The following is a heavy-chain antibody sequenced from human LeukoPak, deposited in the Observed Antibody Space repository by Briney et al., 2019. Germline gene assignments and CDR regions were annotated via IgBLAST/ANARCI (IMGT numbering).Heavy chain of an antibody. D-gene: IGHD3-10*01. J-gene: IGHJ4*02. V-gene: IGHV4-59*01. CDR2: IYYSGST. Sequence: PSETLSLTCTVSGGSISSYYWSWIRQPPGKGLEWIGYIYYSGSTNYNPSLKSRVTISVDTSKNQFSLKLSSVTAADTAVYYCARSRVGGFGELGYWGQGTLVTVSS. CDR3: ARSRVGGFGELGY. CDR1: GGSISSYY.